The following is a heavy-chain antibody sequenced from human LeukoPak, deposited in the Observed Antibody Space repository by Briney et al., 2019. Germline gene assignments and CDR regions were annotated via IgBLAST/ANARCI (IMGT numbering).Heavy chain of an antibody. CDR3: ARGYDYAGY. CDR1: GGSISSGGHS. V-gene: IGHV4-30-2*01. J-gene: IGHJ4*02. CDR2: IYHSGST. D-gene: IGHD3-3*01. Sequence: PSQTLSLTCAVSGGSISSGGHSWSWIRQPPGKGLEWIGYIYHSGSTYYNPSLKSRVTISVDRSKNQFSLKLSSVTAADTAVYYCARGYDYAGYWGQGTLVTVSS.